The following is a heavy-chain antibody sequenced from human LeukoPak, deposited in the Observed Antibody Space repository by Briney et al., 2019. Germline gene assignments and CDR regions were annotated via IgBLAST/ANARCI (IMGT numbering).Heavy chain of an antibody. CDR3: ARRWPHSSGYYLFDY. D-gene: IGHD3-22*01. V-gene: IGHV1-69*05. Sequence: ASVKVSCKASGGTFSSHGFSWVRQAPGQGLEWMGGIIPIFGATNYAQKFQGRVTITTDDSTSTGYMELSSLTSEDTAVYFCARRWPHSSGYYLFDYWGRGTLVTVSS. J-gene: IGHJ4*02. CDR2: IIPIFGAT. CDR1: GGTFSSHG.